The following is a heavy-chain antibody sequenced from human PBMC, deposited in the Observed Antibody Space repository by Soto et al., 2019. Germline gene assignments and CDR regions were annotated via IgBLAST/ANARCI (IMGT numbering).Heavy chain of an antibody. D-gene: IGHD3-22*01. CDR1: GGTFSSYA. J-gene: IGHJ4*02. CDR2: IIPIFGTA. V-gene: IGHV1-69*13. Sequence: SVKVSCEASGGTFSSYAISWVRQAPGQGLEWMGGIIPIFGTANYAQKFQGRVTITADESTSTAYMELSSLRSEDTAVYYCARDRDYYDSSGYSPYYFDYWGQGTLVTVSS. CDR3: ARDRDYYDSSGYSPYYFDY.